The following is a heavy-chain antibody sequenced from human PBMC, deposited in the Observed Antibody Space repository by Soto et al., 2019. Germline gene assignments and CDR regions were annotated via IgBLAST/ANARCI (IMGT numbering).Heavy chain of an antibody. CDR2: MNPNSGNT. CDR1: GYIFTSYD. CDR3: ARPISRGWYQPLGY. V-gene: IGHV1-8*01. D-gene: IGHD6-19*01. Sequence: QVQLVQSGAEVKKPGAAVKVSCKASGYIFTSYDINWVRQATGQGLEWMGWMNPNSGNTGYAQKFQGRVTMTRNTSISTVYMELRSLRSEDTAVYYCARPISRGWYQPLGYWGQGTLVTVSS. J-gene: IGHJ4*02.